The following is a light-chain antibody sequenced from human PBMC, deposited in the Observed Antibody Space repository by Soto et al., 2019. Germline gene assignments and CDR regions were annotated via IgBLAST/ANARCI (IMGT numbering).Light chain of an antibody. CDR1: SSNIGSNT. V-gene: IGLV1-44*01. Sequence: QLVLTQPPSASGTPGQRVTISCSGRSSNIGSNTVNWYQHLPGAAPKLLMYNYDQRPSGVPDRFSGSRSGTSASLAISGLQSEDEADYYCSAWDDSLNGRVFGGGTKLTVL. CDR2: NYD. CDR3: SAWDDSLNGRV. J-gene: IGLJ3*02.